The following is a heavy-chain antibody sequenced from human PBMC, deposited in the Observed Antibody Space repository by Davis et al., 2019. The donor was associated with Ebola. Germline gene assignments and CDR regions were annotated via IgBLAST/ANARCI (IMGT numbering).Heavy chain of an antibody. CDR1: GFTFSDYY. V-gene: IGHV3-11*06. Sequence: GGSLRLSCAASGFTFSDYYMTWIRQAPGKGLEWVSYISSTSTYTNYAESVKGRFTISRDNAKNSVYLEMHGLRVEDTAVYYCAREHYVWGSFGGMDVWGQGTTVTVSS. CDR3: AREHYVWGSFGGMDV. J-gene: IGHJ6*02. D-gene: IGHD3-16*01. CDR2: ISSTSTYT.